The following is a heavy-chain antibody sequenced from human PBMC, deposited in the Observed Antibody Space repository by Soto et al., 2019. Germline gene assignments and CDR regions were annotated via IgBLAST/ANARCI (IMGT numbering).Heavy chain of an antibody. J-gene: IGHJ6*02. CDR3: ATSHSSGWYFNNHYYYGLDV. CDR2: IKSKSDGGTT. CDR1: GFIFSNAW. Sequence: GGSLRLSCAASGFIFSNAWMNWVRQAPGKGLEWVGRIKSKSDGGTTDHAAPVKGRFTISRDDSKNTLYLQMDSLKIEDTAVYYCATSHSSGWYFNNHYYYGLDVWGQGTTVTVSS. V-gene: IGHV3-15*01. D-gene: IGHD6-19*01.